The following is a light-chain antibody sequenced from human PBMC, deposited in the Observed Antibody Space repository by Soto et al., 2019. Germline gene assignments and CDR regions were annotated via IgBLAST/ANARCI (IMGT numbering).Light chain of an antibody. Sequence: DIAMTQSPVSLPVTPGEPASISCRSSQSLLHSNGYNYLDWYLQKPGQSPQLLIYLGSNRASGVPDRFSGSGSGTDFTLKISRVEAEDVGVYYCMQPLQSWTFGQGTKVDIK. CDR3: MQPLQSWT. CDR2: LGS. V-gene: IGKV2-28*01. J-gene: IGKJ1*01. CDR1: QSLLHSNGYNY.